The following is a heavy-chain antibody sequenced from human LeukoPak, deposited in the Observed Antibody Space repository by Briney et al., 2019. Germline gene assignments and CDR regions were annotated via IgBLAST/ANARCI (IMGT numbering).Heavy chain of an antibody. Sequence: GGSLRLSCAASGFSFNTYTMRWVRQARGKGLGYVSGIASNGGTKYYADSVKGRFTISRDNFKITVYLQMDSLRTEDMAVYYCAREYCTTNNCYNWGLGYWGQGTLVTVSS. CDR3: AREYCTTNNCYNWGLGY. CDR1: GFSFNTYT. CDR2: IASNGGTK. D-gene: IGHD2-2*02. J-gene: IGHJ4*02. V-gene: IGHV3-64*02.